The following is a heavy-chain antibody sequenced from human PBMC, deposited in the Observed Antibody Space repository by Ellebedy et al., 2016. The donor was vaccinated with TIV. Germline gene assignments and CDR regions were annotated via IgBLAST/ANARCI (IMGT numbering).Heavy chain of an antibody. CDR3: AREYYYGMDV. V-gene: IGHV3-21*01. CDR2: ISGGSSSI. J-gene: IGHJ6*02. CDR1: GFTFSSYS. Sequence: PGGSLRLSCAASGFTFSSYSMNWVRQAPGKGLEWTSSISGGSSSIYYGDSVKGRFTMSRDNAKNALYLQMNSLRAEDTAVYYCAREYYYGMDVWGQGTTVTVSS.